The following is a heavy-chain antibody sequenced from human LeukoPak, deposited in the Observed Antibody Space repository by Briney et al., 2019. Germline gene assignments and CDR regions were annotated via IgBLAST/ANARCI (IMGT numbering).Heavy chain of an antibody. D-gene: IGHD3-10*01. CDR3: AREGTNVVRGVPT. Sequence: PSETLSLTCTVSGGSISSYYWSWIRQPPGKGLEWIGRIYTSGSTNYNPSLKSRVTMSVDTSKNQFSLKLSSVTAADTAVYYCAREGTNVVRGVPTWGQGTLVTVSS. V-gene: IGHV4-4*07. CDR1: GGSISSYY. CDR2: IYTSGST. J-gene: IGHJ5*02.